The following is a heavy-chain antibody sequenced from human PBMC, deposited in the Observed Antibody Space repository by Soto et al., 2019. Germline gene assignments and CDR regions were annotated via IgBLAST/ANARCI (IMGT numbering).Heavy chain of an antibody. D-gene: IGHD3-9*01. Sequence: PGGSLRLSCAASGFTFSSYGMHWVRQAPGKGLEWVAVIWYDGSNKYYADSVKGRFTISRDNSKNTLYLQMNSLRAEDTAVYYCARDDILTGHVNYYFDYWGQGTLVTVSS. V-gene: IGHV3-33*01. CDR3: ARDDILTGHVNYYFDY. CDR1: GFTFSSYG. CDR2: IWYDGSNK. J-gene: IGHJ4*02.